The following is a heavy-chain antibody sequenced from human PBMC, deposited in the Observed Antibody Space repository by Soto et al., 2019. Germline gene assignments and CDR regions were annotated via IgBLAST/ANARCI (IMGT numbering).Heavy chain of an antibody. D-gene: IGHD3-22*01. J-gene: IGHJ4*02. CDR1: GFTFSNYD. CDR2: IPYDGSNK. V-gene: IGHV3-30-3*01. Sequence: QVQLVESGGGVVQPGRSLRLSCAAAGFTFSNYDMHWVRQAPGKGLEWVAVIPYDGSNKYYADSVKGRFTIARDNSKNTLFLQMHSLRAEDTAVYYCAKNSDRSGFDYWGQGSLVTVSS. CDR3: AKNSDRSGFDY.